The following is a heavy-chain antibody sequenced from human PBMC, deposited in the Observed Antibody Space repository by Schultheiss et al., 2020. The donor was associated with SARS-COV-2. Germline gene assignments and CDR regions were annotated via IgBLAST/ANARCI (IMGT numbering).Heavy chain of an antibody. Sequence: ASVKVSCKASGYTFTSYAMHWVRQAPGQRLAWMGWINAGNGNTNLAKKFQGRVNMTTDTSTNTAYMEVRSLRSDDTAVYYCARKARRQLAPFFDYWGQGTLVTVSS. CDR1: GYTFTSYA. CDR3: ARKARRQLAPFFDY. CDR2: INAGNGNT. V-gene: IGHV1-3*01. J-gene: IGHJ4*02. D-gene: IGHD1-1*01.